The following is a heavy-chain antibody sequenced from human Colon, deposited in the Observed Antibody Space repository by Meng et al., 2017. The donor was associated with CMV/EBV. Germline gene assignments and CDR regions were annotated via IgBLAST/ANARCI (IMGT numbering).Heavy chain of an antibody. J-gene: IGHJ4*02. CDR2: IYTGGSTT. D-gene: IGHD6-19*01. CDR3: GRDSWSSGWYTNF. V-gene: IGHV3-23*03. CDR1: GFSFRTYA. Sequence: GGSLRLSCAGSGFSFRTYAMSWVRQAPGKGLEWVSVIYTGGSTTYHAASVKGRFTISRDDPTNTLYLQVNSLRDEDTAVYYCGRDSWSSGWYTNFWGQGTLVTVSS.